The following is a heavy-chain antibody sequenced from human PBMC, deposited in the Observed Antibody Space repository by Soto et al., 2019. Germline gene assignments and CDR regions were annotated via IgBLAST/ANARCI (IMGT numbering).Heavy chain of an antibody. CDR3: ARVPGSDWYFDL. Sequence: GGSLRLSCAASGFIFSSYDMHWVRQATGKGLEWVSAIGTAGDTYYPGSVKGRFTISRENAKNSLYLQMNSLRAGDTAVYYCARVPGSDWYFDLWGRGTLVTVSS. V-gene: IGHV3-13*01. CDR2: IGTAGDT. CDR1: GFIFSSYD. J-gene: IGHJ2*01.